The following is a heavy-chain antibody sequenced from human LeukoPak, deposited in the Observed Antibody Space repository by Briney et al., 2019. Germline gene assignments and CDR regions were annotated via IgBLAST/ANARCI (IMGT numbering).Heavy chain of an antibody. CDR1: AFTFRPYA. Sequence: GGSLRLSCAASAFTFRPYAMIWVRQAPGKGLEWVSTVSGSGGSTYYTDSVKGRFTISRDNSNNTLYLQMNSLRAEDTAVYYCAKGAASRGYTYVANWGQGTLVTVSS. CDR2: VSGSGGST. CDR3: AKGAASRGYTYVAN. V-gene: IGHV3-23*01. J-gene: IGHJ4*02. D-gene: IGHD5-18*01.